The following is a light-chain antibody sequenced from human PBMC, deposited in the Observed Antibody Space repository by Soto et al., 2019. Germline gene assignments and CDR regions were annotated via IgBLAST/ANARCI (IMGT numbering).Light chain of an antibody. CDR3: CSYVGASIYV. V-gene: IGLV2-23*01. J-gene: IGLJ1*01. Sequence: QSWLTQPGSVSGSAGQSSTISCTGTTSFVGTYHFVCWYQQHPGKPRQVLIYEGTKRPSGVSNRFSGSTSGSTASLTISGLQTEDEADYYCCSYVGASIYVFGTGTQVTVL. CDR2: EGT. CDR1: TSFVGTYHF.